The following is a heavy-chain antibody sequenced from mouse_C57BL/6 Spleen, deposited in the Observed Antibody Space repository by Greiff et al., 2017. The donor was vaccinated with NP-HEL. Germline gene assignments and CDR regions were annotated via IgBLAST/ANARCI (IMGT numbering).Heavy chain of an antibody. CDR2: INPNNGGT. CDR1: GYTFTDYY. Sequence: EVQLQQSGPELVKPGASVKISCKASGYTFTDYYMNWVKQSHGKSLEWIGDINPNNGGTSYNQKFKGKATLTVDKSSSTAYMELRSLTSEDSAVYYCARRGGYYDYDGWYFDVWGTGTTVTVSS. CDR3: ARRGGYYDYDGWYFDV. V-gene: IGHV1-26*01. D-gene: IGHD2-4*01. J-gene: IGHJ1*03.